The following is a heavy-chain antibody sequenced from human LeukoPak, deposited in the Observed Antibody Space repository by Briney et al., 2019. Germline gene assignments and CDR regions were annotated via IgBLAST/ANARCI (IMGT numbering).Heavy chain of an antibody. D-gene: IGHD6-13*01. CDR3: AKERSGIPAAANY. CDR2: ISGSDGST. CDR1: GGSISSGGYS. Sequence: ETLSLTCAVSGGSISSGGYSWSWIRQPPGKGLDWVSGISGSDGSTYYADSVKGRFTISRDNSKNTLYLQMNSLRAEDTAVYYCAKERSGIPAAANYWGQGTLVTVSS. V-gene: IGHV3-23*01. J-gene: IGHJ4*02.